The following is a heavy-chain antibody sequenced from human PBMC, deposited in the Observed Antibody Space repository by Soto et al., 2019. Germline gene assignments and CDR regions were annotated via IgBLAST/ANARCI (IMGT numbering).Heavy chain of an antibody. CDR1: GFTLRNYA. D-gene: IGHD1-20*01. V-gene: IGHV3-23*01. J-gene: IGHJ4*02. Sequence: GGSLRLSCEASGFTLRNYAMTWIRQAPGKGLEWVSLISANDVGTYYAESVKTRFTISTDQSRNTVYFQMDSLRADDTAIYYCAKAKNDYNWDNRPPFDYWGQGTLVTVS. CDR3: AKAKNDYNWDNRPPFDY. CDR2: ISANDVGT.